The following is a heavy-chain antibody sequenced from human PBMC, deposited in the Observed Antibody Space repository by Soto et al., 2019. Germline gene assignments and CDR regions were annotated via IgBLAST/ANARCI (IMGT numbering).Heavy chain of an antibody. J-gene: IGHJ3*02. D-gene: IGHD3-22*01. Sequence: ASVKVSCKASGYTFTSYYMHWVRQAPGQGLEWMGIINPSGGSTSYAQKFQGRVTMTRDTSTSTVYMELSSLRSEDTAVYYCARDRFRRSYYYDSSGESDAFDIWGQGTMVTVSS. CDR2: INPSGGST. V-gene: IGHV1-46*01. CDR1: GYTFTSYY. CDR3: ARDRFRRSYYYDSSGESDAFDI.